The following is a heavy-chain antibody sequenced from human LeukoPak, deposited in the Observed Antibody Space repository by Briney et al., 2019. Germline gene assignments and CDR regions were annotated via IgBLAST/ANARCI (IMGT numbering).Heavy chain of an antibody. Sequence: SETLSLTCTVSGGSISSYYWSWIRQPPGKGLEWIGYIYYSGSTNYNPSLKSRVTISVDTSKNQFSLKLSSVTAADTAVYYCARDGYDFWSGYNNDDYYYYGMDVWGQGTTVTVSS. J-gene: IGHJ6*02. CDR3: ARDGYDFWSGYNNDDYYYYGMDV. V-gene: IGHV4-59*01. CDR1: GGSISSYY. D-gene: IGHD3-3*01. CDR2: IYYSGST.